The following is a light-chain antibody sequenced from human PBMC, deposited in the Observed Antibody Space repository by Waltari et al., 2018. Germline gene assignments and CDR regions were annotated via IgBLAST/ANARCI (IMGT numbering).Light chain of an antibody. CDR2: GGS. Sequence: DIVMTQTPLSLPITPGEPASISCRSSQSLLHSNGNTCLHWYLQKPGQSPQLLIYGGSNRASGVPDRFSGSGSGTDFTLKISKVEAEDVGVYYCVQTIAFPFTFGPGTKLDIK. CDR3: VQTIAFPFT. CDR1: QSLLHSNGNTC. J-gene: IGKJ3*01. V-gene: IGKV2-40*01.